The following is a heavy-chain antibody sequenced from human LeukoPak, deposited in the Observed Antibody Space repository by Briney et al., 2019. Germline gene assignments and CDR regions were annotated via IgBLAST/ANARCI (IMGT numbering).Heavy chain of an antibody. CDR3: TRSPYYDFWSGYWADY. CDR1: GFTFGDYA. J-gene: IGHJ4*02. Sequence: HPGRSLRLSCTASGFTFGDYAMSWVRQAPGKGLEWVGFIRSKAYGGTTEYAASVKGRFTISRDDSKSIAYLQMNSLKTEDTAVYYCTRSPYYDFWSGYWADYWGQGTLVTVSS. V-gene: IGHV3-49*04. CDR2: IRSKAYGGTT. D-gene: IGHD3-3*01.